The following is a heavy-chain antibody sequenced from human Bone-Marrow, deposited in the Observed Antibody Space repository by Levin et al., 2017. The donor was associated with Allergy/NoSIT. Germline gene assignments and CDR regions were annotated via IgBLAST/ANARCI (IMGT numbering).Heavy chain of an antibody. Sequence: SQTLSLTCTVSGGSISSGSYYWGWIRQPPGKGLEWIGSISYSGNTYYNPSLESRLTISVDTSKNMFSLKLSSVTAADTALYYCASMTTVFQYWGQGTLVTVSS. CDR1: GGSISSGSYY. D-gene: IGHD4-17*01. V-gene: IGHV4-39*07. CDR2: ISYSGNT. CDR3: ASMTTVFQY. J-gene: IGHJ4*02.